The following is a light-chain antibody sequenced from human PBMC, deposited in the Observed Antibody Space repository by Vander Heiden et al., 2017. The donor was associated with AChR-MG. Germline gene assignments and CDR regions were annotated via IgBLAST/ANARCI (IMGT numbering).Light chain of an antibody. Sequence: QSVLTQPPSVSGAPGQSVTIACTGTTSNIGAGYNVHWYQQLPARAPQLVIYDDVSRPSGVPDRFSGSKSATSASLAITGLQAEDEADYYCQSYDNSLSGFYVFGTGTKVTVL. CDR3: QSYDNSLSGFYV. J-gene: IGLJ1*01. V-gene: IGLV1-40*01. CDR2: DDV. CDR1: TSNIGAGYN.